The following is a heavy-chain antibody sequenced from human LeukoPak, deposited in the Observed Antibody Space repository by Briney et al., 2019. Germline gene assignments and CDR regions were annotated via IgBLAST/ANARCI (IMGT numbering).Heavy chain of an antibody. D-gene: IGHD2-2*01. CDR2: IYTSGST. CDR1: GGSISSGSYY. CDR3: ARAPAIVVVPAANYYYYGMDV. J-gene: IGHJ6*02. V-gene: IGHV4-61*02. Sequence: SQTLSLTCTVSGGSISSGSYYWSWIPQPAGKGLEWIGRIYTSGSTNYNPSLKSRVTISVDTSKNQFSLKLSSVTAADTAVYYCARAPAIVVVPAANYYYYGMDVWGQGTTVTVSS.